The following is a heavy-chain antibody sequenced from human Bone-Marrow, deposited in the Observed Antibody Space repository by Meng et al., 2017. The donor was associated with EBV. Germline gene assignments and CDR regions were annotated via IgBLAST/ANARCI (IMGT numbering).Heavy chain of an antibody. CDR1: GGSFSGYY. V-gene: IGHV4-34*01. CDR2: INHSGST. CDR3: ARGDYGSGSYYSHVGVVY. J-gene: IGHJ4*02. Sequence: VQLQQCGARWLKPSETPSLNCAVYGGSFSGYYWNWIRQPPGKGLEWIGEINHSGSTNYNPSLKSRVTISVDTSKNQFSLKLSSVTAADTAVYYCARGDYGSGSYYSHVGVVYWGQGTLVTVSS. D-gene: IGHD3-10*01.